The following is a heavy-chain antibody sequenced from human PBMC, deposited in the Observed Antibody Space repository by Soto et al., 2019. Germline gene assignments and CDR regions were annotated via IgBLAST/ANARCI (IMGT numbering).Heavy chain of an antibody. CDR2: IYYSGGT. CDR1: GGSISSSTYY. Sequence: PSETLSLTCTVSGGSISSSTYYWGWIRQPPGKGLEWIGSIYYSGGTYYNPSLKSRVTISIDTSKSQFSLRLSSVTAEDTAVYYCARDIDVFLGPIYWGQGTLVTVSS. V-gene: IGHV4-39*02. J-gene: IGHJ4*02. D-gene: IGHD1-26*01. CDR3: ARDIDVFLGPIY.